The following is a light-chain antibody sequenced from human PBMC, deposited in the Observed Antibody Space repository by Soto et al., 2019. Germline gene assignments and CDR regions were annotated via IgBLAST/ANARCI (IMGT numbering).Light chain of an antibody. V-gene: IGKV3-15*01. CDR3: QQYNKWPPIT. CDR1: QYINTR. J-gene: IGKJ5*01. CDR2: GAS. Sequence: ENVLTQSPATLSSFPVDIVKLYFISSQYINTRLAWYQHRPGQAPRLLIYGASTRAIDIPARFSGSGSGTEFTLTIRSLQSEDFAIYDCQQYNKWPPITCGQGTRR.